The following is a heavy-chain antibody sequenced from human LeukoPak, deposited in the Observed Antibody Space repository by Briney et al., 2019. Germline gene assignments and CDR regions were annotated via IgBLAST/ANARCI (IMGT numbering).Heavy chain of an antibody. V-gene: IGHV4-30-2*01. CDR2: IYHSGST. D-gene: IGHD3-10*01. Sequence: SETLSLTCAVSGGSISSGGYSWSWIRQPPGKGLEWIGYIYHSGSTYYNPSLKSRVTISVDRSKNQFSLKLSSVTAADTAVYYCARVPITYYYYGMDVWGKGSTVTVSS. J-gene: IGHJ6*04. CDR3: ARVPITYYYYGMDV. CDR1: GGSISSGGYS.